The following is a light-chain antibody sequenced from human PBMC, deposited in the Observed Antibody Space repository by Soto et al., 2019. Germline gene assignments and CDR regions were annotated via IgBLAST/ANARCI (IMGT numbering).Light chain of an antibody. Sequence: QSALTQPASVSGSPGQSITISCSGTYNLVSWYQQHPGKAPKLMIFEVNKRPSGVSYRFSGSKSGNTASLTISGLQAEDEADYYCSSYTSGTTLYVFGTGTKLTVL. CDR1: YNL. CDR2: EVN. V-gene: IGLV2-14*02. CDR3: SSYTSGTTLYV. J-gene: IGLJ1*01.